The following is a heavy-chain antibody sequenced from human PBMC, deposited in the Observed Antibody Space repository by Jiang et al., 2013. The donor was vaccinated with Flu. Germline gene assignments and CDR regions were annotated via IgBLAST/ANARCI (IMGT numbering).Heavy chain of an antibody. D-gene: IGHD3-22*01. CDR3: ARIIYYYDDNGFEASYFDY. Sequence: SGAEVKKPGSSVKVSCKASGGSFSSYTFTWVRQAPGQGLEWMGRIIPSHDIANYAQKFQGRVTITADKSTNTAYMELSSLRSEDTAVYYCARIIYYYDDNGFEASYFDYVGPRGPCSPSP. J-gene: IGHJ4*02. CDR1: GGSFSSYT. CDR2: IIPSHDIA. V-gene: IGHV1-69*04.